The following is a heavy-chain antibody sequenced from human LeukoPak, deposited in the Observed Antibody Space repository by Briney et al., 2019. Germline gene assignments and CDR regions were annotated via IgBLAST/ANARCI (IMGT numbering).Heavy chain of an antibody. D-gene: IGHD4/OR15-4a*01. Sequence: LETLSLTCTISGYSISSDYYWGWIRQPPGKGLEWIGSIYHSGSIYYNPSLKSRVSISVDTYKKQISLRLSSVTAADTAVYYCARDFQSHYSWFDPWGQGTLVTVSS. V-gene: IGHV4-38-2*02. J-gene: IGHJ5*02. CDR1: GYSISSDYY. CDR3: ARDFQSHYSWFDP. CDR2: IYHSGSI.